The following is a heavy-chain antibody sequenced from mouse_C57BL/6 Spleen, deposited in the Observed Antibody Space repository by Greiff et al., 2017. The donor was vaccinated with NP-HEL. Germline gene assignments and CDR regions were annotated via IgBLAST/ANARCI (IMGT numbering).Heavy chain of an antibody. CDR3: ARDLGSPTGRADYFDY. D-gene: IGHD4-1*02. CDR2: ISYDGSN. V-gene: IGHV3-6*01. CDR1: GYSITSGYY. Sequence: EVQLQESGPGLVKPSQSLSLTCSVTGYSITSGYYWNWIRQFPGNKLEWMGYISYDGSNNYNPSLKNRISITRDTSKNQFFLKLNSVTTEDTATYYCARDLGSPTGRADYFDYWGQGTTLTVSS. J-gene: IGHJ2*01.